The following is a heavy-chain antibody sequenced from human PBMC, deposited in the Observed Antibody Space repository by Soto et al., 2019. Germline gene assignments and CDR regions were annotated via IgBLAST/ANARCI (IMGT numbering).Heavy chain of an antibody. J-gene: IGHJ6*02. Sequence: ASVKVSCKASGYPFTGYYMHWVRQAPGQGLEWMGWINPNSGGTNYAQKFQGGVTMTRYTSSGTAYMELSRLRSYDTDVYYCARGREGIVVVPAAIPEGYYYGMDVWGQGTTVTVSS. CDR1: GYPFTGYY. CDR3: ARGREGIVVVPAAIPEGYYYGMDV. CDR2: INPNSGGT. V-gene: IGHV1-2*02. D-gene: IGHD2-2*02.